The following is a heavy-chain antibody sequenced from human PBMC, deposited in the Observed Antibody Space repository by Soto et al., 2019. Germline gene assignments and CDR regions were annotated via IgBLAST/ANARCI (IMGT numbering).Heavy chain of an antibody. CDR1: GGSISSGGYY. V-gene: IGHV4-31*03. J-gene: IGHJ4*02. D-gene: IGHD6-13*01. CDR2: IYYSGST. Sequence: QVQLQESGPGLVKPSQTLSLTCTVSGGSISSGGYYWSWIRQHPGKGLEWIGYIYYSGSTYYNPSLKSRWTISVDTSKNQFSLKLSSVTAADTAVYYCSRGVAAGTGVDYWGQGTLVTVS. CDR3: SRGVAAGTGVDY.